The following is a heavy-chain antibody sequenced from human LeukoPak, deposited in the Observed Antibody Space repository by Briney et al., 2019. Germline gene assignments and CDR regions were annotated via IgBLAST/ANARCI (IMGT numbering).Heavy chain of an antibody. D-gene: IGHD6-19*01. CDR2: INHSGST. CDR1: GGSFSGYY. V-gene: IGHV4-34*01. J-gene: IGHJ5*02. Sequence: PSETLSLTCAVYGGSFSGYYWSWIRQPPGKGLEWIGEINHSGSTNYNPSLKSRVTISVDTSENQFSLKLSSVTAADTAVYYCARGVNWGSSGWHKGGWFDPWGQGTLVTVSS. CDR3: ARGVNWGSSGWHKGGWFDP.